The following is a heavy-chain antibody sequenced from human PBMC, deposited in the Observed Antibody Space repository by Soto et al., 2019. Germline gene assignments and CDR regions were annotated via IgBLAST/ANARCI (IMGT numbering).Heavy chain of an antibody. Sequence: EVQLVETGGGLIQPGGSPRLSCAASGFTVSSNYMSWVRQAPGKGLEWVSVIYSGGSTYYADSVKGRFTISRDNSKNTLYLQMNSLRAEDTAVYYCARSYYDILTGLGGGDAFDIWGQGTMVTVSS. V-gene: IGHV3-53*02. CDR2: IYSGGST. D-gene: IGHD3-9*01. J-gene: IGHJ3*02. CDR3: ARSYYDILTGLGGGDAFDI. CDR1: GFTVSSNY.